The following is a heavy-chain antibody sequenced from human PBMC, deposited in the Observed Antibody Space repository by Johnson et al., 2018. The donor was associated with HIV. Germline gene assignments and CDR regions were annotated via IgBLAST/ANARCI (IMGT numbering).Heavy chain of an antibody. Sequence: EVQLVESGGGVVRPGGSLRLSCAASGFTFDDYGMSWVRQAPGKGLEWVSGINWNGGSTGYADSVKGRFTISRDNAKNSLYLQMNSLRAEDTALYYCARNYYDSSGLDLWAFDIRGQGTMVTVSS. CDR3: ARNYYDSSGLDLWAFDI. J-gene: IGHJ3*02. CDR2: INWNGGST. V-gene: IGHV3-20*04. CDR1: GFTFDDYG. D-gene: IGHD3-22*01.